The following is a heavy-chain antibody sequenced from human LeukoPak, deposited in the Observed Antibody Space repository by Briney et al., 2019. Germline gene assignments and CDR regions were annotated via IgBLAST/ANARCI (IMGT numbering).Heavy chain of an antibody. Sequence: PGGSLRLSCAASGFTFSSYAMSWVRQAPGKGLEWVSAISGSGGSTYYADSVKGRFTISRDNSKNPLYLQMSSLRAEDTALYYCARGQPPSYYDMDVWGQGTTVTVSS. CDR1: GFTFSSYA. J-gene: IGHJ6*02. V-gene: IGHV3-23*01. D-gene: IGHD6-13*01. CDR3: ARGQPPSYYDMDV. CDR2: ISGSGGST.